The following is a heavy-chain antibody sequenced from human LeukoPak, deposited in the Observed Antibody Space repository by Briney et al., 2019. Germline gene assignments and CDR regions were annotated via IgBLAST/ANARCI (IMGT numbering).Heavy chain of an antibody. Sequence: PGGSLRLSCAASGFTFSSYSMNWVRQAPGKGLEWISAISGSGGSTYYADSVKGRFTISRDNSKNTLYLQMNSLRAEDTAVYYCAKDPLYSGSYYFDYWGQGTLVTVSS. V-gene: IGHV3-23*01. CDR3: AKDPLYSGSYYFDY. CDR2: ISGSGGST. D-gene: IGHD1-26*01. J-gene: IGHJ4*02. CDR1: GFTFSSYS.